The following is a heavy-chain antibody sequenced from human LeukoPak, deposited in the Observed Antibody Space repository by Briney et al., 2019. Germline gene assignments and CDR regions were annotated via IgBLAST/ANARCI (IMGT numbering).Heavy chain of an antibody. J-gene: IGHJ6*03. V-gene: IGHV1-69*06. CDR2: IIPMFGTA. D-gene: IGHD3-3*01. CDR1: GGTFSSYG. Sequence: EASVKVSCKASGGTFSSYGISWVRQAPGQGLEWMGGIIPMFGTANYAQKFQGRVTINADKSTSTAYMELSSLRSEDTAVYYCARSTITISGVVIPGQDGHYMDVWGKGTTVTVSS. CDR3: ARSTITISGVVIPGQDGHYMDV.